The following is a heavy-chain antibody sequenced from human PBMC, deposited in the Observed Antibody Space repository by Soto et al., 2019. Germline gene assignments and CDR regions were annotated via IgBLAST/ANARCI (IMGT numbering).Heavy chain of an antibody. CDR2: IDHSGTT. J-gene: IGHJ5*02. Sequence: QVRLQESGPGLVKPSQTLSLTCIVSGASISTGGYYWSWIRQHPGMGLELIGYIDHSGTTSYNPSLESRLSISADSSKNLLSLTLTSVTAADTAIYYCARATAPCSFDPLGQGTLVTVSS. V-gene: IGHV4-31*03. CDR3: ARATAPCSFDP. D-gene: IGHD3-10*02. CDR1: GASISTGGYY.